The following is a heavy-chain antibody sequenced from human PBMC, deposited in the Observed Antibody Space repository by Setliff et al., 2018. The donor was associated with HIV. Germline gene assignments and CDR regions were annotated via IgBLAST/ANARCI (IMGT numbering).Heavy chain of an antibody. CDR2: IIPIFGTA. V-gene: IGHV1-69*05. Sequence: SAKVSCKASGGTFSSYAISWVRQAPGQGLEWMGGIIPIFGTANYAQKFQGRVTITTDESTSTAYMELSSLRSEDTAVYYCARFGGPDFGGARSHRYYYYYMDVWGKGTTVTVSS. J-gene: IGHJ6*03. CDR1: GGTFSSYA. CDR3: ARFGGPDFGGARSHRYYYYYMDV. D-gene: IGHD3-3*01.